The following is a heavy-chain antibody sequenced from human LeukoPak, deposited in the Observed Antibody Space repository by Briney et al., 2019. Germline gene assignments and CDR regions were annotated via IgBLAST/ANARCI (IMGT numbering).Heavy chain of an antibody. CDR2: ISGGGGNT. Sequence: HPGGSLRLSCAASGFTFSSYAMTWIRQAPEKGLEWVSSISGGGGNTKYADSAKGRFTVSRDNSKNTLYLQMNSLRAEDTAVYFCVEGGAPSYYDGSGDAYFDYWGQGTLVTVSS. J-gene: IGHJ4*02. V-gene: IGHV3-23*01. CDR3: VEGGAPSYYDGSGDAYFDY. D-gene: IGHD3-22*01. CDR1: GFTFSSYA.